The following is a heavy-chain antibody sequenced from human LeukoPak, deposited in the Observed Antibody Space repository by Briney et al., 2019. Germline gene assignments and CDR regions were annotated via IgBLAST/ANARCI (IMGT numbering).Heavy chain of an antibody. Sequence: ASVKVSCKASGYTFTGYYIHWVRQAPGQGLEWMGWINPNSGGTNYAQKFQGRVTMTRDTSISTAYMELSSLRSEDTAVYYCATGSHYDFWSGPSPAFDIWGQGSMVTVSS. V-gene: IGHV1-2*02. J-gene: IGHJ3*02. CDR2: INPNSGGT. D-gene: IGHD3-3*01. CDR1: GYTFTGYY. CDR3: ATGSHYDFWSGPSPAFDI.